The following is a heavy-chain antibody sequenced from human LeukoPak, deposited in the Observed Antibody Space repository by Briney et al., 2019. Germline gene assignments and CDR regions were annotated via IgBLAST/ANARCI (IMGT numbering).Heavy chain of an antibody. Sequence: PGGSLRLSCAASGFTFTTYWMHWVRQAPGKGLVWVSHINSDGSITSYADSVKGRFTISRDNAKNTLFLQMNSLRVEDTGFYYCARDAGWGRLDSWGQGALVTVSS. J-gene: IGHJ4*02. V-gene: IGHV3-74*01. CDR2: INSDGSIT. CDR3: ARDAGWGRLDS. D-gene: IGHD3-16*01. CDR1: GFTFTTYW.